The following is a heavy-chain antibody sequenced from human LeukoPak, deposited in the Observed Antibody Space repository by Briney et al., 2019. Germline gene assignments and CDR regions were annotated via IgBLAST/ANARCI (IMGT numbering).Heavy chain of an antibody. D-gene: IGHD3-22*01. CDR3: AREMMIGGFDI. CDR1: GGSVSSGSYY. CDR2: IYYTGST. Sequence: SETLSLTCTVSGGSVSSGSYYWSWIRQPPGKGLEWIGYIYYTGSTNYNPSLKSRATISVATSKNQFSLKLSSVTAADTAVYYCAREMMIGGFDIWGQGTMVTVSS. V-gene: IGHV4-61*01. J-gene: IGHJ3*02.